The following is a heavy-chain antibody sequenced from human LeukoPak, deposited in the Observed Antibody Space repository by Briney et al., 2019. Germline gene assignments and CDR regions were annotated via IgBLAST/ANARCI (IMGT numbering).Heavy chain of an antibody. Sequence: GESLTLSCKGSGYSFTSYWIAWVRQMPGKGLEWMGVVYPADSDTRYGPSFQGQATISADKSITTAYLQWSSLKASDTAMYFCARHFRSNGDFGPPDYWGQGTLVTVSS. CDR1: GYSFTSYW. CDR2: VYPADSDT. V-gene: IGHV5-51*01. D-gene: IGHD4-17*01. CDR3: ARHFRSNGDFGPPDY. J-gene: IGHJ4*02.